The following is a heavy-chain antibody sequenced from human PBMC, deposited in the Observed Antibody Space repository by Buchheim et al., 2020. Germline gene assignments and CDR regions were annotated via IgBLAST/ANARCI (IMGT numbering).Heavy chain of an antibody. D-gene: IGHD2-2*01. CDR1: GGSISSGGDY. CDR3: ARSDCSSTSCKGGYFDY. Sequence: QVRLQESGPGRVKPSETLSLTCNVSGGSISSGGDYWSWIRQYPGKGLEWIGNIYYSGTTYYNPSLKSRSTMSVDRSKNQFSLKLSSVTAADTAVYYCARSDCSSTSCKGGYFDYWGQGTL. J-gene: IGHJ4*02. CDR2: IYYSGTT. V-gene: IGHV4-31*03.